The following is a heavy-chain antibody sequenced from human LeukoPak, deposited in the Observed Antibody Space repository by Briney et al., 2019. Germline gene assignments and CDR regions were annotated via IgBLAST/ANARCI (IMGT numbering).Heavy chain of an antibody. Sequence: GGSLRLTCAASGFTFSDYYMSWIRQAPGKGLEWVSYISSSSSYTNYADPVKGRITISRDNTKNSLYLQMHSMRAADTAVYYCARDGNRIAVGGKYYYYCGMDVWGKGTTVTVSS. CDR1: GFTFSDYY. D-gene: IGHD6-19*01. CDR2: ISSSSSYT. V-gene: IGHV3-11*06. J-gene: IGHJ6*04. CDR3: ARDGNRIAVGGKYYYYCGMDV.